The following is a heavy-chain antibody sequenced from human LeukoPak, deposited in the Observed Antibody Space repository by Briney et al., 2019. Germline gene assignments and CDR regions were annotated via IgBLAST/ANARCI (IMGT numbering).Heavy chain of an antibody. Sequence: SETLSLTCTVSGGSISSYYWSWIRQPPGKGLEWIGYIYYSGSTNYNPSLKSRVTISVDTSKNQFSLKLSSVTAADTAVYYCARFIVSSSTRGYYYYMDVWGKGTTVTVSS. J-gene: IGHJ6*03. V-gene: IGHV4-59*01. CDR1: GGSISSYY. CDR2: IYYSGST. CDR3: ARFIVSSSTRGYYYYMDV. D-gene: IGHD2-2*01.